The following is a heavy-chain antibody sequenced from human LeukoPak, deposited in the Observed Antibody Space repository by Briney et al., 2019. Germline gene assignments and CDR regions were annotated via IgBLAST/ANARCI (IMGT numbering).Heavy chain of an antibody. Sequence: SVKVSCKASGGTFSSYAISWVRQAPGQGLEWMGGIIPIFGTANYAQKFQGRVTITADESTSTAYMELSSLRSEDTAVYYCARDSSGDYYDSSGYYEKSAFDIWGQGTMVTVSS. J-gene: IGHJ3*02. CDR2: IIPIFGTA. D-gene: IGHD3-22*01. CDR1: GGTFSSYA. V-gene: IGHV1-69*13. CDR3: ARDSSGDYYDSSGYYEKSAFDI.